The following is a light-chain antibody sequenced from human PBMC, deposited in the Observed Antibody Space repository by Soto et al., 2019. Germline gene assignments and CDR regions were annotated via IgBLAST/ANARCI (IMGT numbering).Light chain of an antibody. CDR2: GAS. CDR1: QSVSSN. CDR3: QQYNNWPPFT. V-gene: IGKV3-15*01. Sequence: EIVMTQSPATLSVSPGERATLSCRASQSVSSNLAWYQQKPGQAPGLLIYGASTRATGIPARFSGSGSGTEFTLTISSLQSEDFSVYYCQQYNNWPPFTFGPGTKVDTK. J-gene: IGKJ3*01.